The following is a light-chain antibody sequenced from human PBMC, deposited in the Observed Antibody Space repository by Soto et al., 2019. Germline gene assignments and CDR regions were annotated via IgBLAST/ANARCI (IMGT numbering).Light chain of an antibody. CDR3: MQGTPWPPT. V-gene: IGKV2-30*01. CDR2: RVS. J-gene: IGKJ1*01. CDR1: QSLVYSDGYAY. Sequence: DVVMTQSPLSLPVTLGQPASISCRSSQSLVYSDGYAYLNWFHQRPGQSPRRLIYRVSNRDSGVPDRFSGSGSGTDFTLKISRVEAEDVGVYYCMQGTPWPPTFGRGTKVEI.